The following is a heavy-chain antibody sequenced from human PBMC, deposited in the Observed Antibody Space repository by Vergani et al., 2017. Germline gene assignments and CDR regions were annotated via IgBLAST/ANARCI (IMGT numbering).Heavy chain of an antibody. CDR1: GFTFSSYG. CDR3: AKDLWELLVGFDY. D-gene: IGHD1-26*01. CDR2: ISYDGSNK. Sequence: QVQLVESGGGVVQTGRCLRLSCAASGFTFSSYGMHWVRQAPGKGLEWVAVISYDGSNKYYADSVKGRFTISRDNSKKTLYLQMNSLRAEDTAVYYCAKDLWELLVGFDYWGQGTLVTVSS. J-gene: IGHJ4*02. V-gene: IGHV3-30*18.